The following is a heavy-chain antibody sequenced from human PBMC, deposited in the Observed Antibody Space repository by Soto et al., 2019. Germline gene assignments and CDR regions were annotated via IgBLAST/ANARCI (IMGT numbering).Heavy chain of an antibody. CDR1: GGSVSSGSYY. D-gene: IGHD6-13*01. J-gene: IGHJ6*02. CDR2: IYYSGST. Sequence: ETLSLTCTVSGGSVSSGSYYWSWIRQPPGKGLEWIGYIYYSGSTNYNPSLKSRVTISVDTSKNQFSLKLSSVTAADTAVYYCARQYSSSWYGYYYGMDVWGQGTTVTVSS. V-gene: IGHV4-61*01. CDR3: ARQYSSSWYGYYYGMDV.